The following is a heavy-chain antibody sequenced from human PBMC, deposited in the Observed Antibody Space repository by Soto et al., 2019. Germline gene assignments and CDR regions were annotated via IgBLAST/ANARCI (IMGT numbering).Heavy chain of an antibody. V-gene: IGHV1-2*04. J-gene: IGHJ5*02. CDR3: ARGGYYDSSGYFNWFDP. D-gene: IGHD3-22*01. CDR2: INPNSGGT. Sequence: ASVKVSCKASGYTFTGYYMHWVRQAPGQGLEWMGWINPNSGGTNYAQKFQGWVTMTRDTSISTAYMELSRLRSDDTAVYYCARGGYYDSSGYFNWFDPWGQGTLVTVS. CDR1: GYTFTGYY.